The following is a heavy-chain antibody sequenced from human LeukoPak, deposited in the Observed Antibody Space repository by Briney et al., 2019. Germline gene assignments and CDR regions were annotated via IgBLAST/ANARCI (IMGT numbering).Heavy chain of an antibody. Sequence: SETLSLTCTVSGGSISSSGYYWGWIRQPPGKGLEWIGSIYYSGSTFYNPSPKSRVTISEDTSKNQFSLKLNSVTAADTAVYYCASNQWPNWYFDLWGRGTLVTVSS. CDR1: GGSISSSGYY. J-gene: IGHJ2*01. V-gene: IGHV4-39*07. CDR2: IYYSGST. CDR3: ASNQWPNWYFDL. D-gene: IGHD6-19*01.